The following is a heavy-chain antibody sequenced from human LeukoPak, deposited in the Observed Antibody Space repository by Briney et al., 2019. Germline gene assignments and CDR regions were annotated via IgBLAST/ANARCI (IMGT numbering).Heavy chain of an antibody. CDR1: GGSFSGYY. CDR3: ARATVTQFRPFDY. J-gene: IGHJ4*02. Sequence: SETLSLTCAVYGGSFSGYYWSWIRQPPGKGLEWIGEINHSGSTNYNPSLKSRVTISVDTSKNQFSLKLSSVTAADTAVYCCARATVTQFRPFDYWGQGTLVTVSS. V-gene: IGHV4-34*01. CDR2: INHSGST. D-gene: IGHD4-11*01.